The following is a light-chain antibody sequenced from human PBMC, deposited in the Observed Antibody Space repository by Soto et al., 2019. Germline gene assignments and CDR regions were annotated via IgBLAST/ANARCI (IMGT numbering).Light chain of an antibody. CDR1: ESISIW. J-gene: IGKJ4*01. Sequence: DIQMTQSPSSLSASVGETVTITCRASESISIWLAWYQQKPGKAPNLMINKAYSLQSGVQSRFSGSGSGTEFTLTISSLQPEDFATYYCQQYDSYPLTFGGGTQVDIK. V-gene: IGKV1-5*03. CDR2: KAY. CDR3: QQYDSYPLT.